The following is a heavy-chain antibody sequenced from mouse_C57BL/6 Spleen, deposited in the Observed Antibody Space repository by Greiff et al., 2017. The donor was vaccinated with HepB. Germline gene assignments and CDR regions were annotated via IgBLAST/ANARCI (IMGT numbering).Heavy chain of an antibody. J-gene: IGHJ4*01. V-gene: IGHV14-2*01. CDR2: IDPEDGET. D-gene: IGHD1-1*01. CDR1: GFNIKDYY. Sequence: VQLKQSGAELVKPGASVKLSCTASGFNIKDYYMHWVKQRPEQGLEWIGRIDPEDGETKYAPKFQGKATITADTSSNTAYLQLSSLTSEDTAVYYCARIYYYCSSYDYYAMDYWGQGTSVTVSS. CDR3: ARIYYYCSSYDYYAMDY.